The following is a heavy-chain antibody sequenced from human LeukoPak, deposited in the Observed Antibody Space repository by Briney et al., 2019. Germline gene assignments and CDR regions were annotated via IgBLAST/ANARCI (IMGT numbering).Heavy chain of an antibody. D-gene: IGHD3-16*01. Sequence: GGSLRLSCAASGLTFSRFWMSWVRQVPGKGLEWVANIREDGSEKHYVDSVKGRFTISRDNAKDSLYLQMNSLRAEDTAVYYCASGGHLDFWGQGTPVTVAS. V-gene: IGHV3-7*03. CDR1: GLTFSRFW. CDR2: IREDGSEK. J-gene: IGHJ4*02. CDR3: ASGGHLDF.